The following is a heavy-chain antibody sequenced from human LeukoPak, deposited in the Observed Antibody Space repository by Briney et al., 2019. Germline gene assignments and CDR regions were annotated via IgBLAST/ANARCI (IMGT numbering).Heavy chain of an antibody. V-gene: IGHV4-39*01. CDR1: GGSLSISSYY. D-gene: IGHD3-3*01. CDR2: IYYSGST. Sequence: SETLSLTCTLSGGSLSISSYYWGWIRQPPGKGLEWIGSIYYSGSTYYNPSRKSPATISVDTSKNQFSLKLSSVTAADTAVYYRARYYDFWSGYHDYWGQGTLVTVSS. CDR3: ARYYDFWSGYHDY. J-gene: IGHJ4*02.